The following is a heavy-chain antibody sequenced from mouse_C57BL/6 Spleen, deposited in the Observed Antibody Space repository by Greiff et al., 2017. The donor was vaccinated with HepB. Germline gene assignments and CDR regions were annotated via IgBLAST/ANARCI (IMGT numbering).Heavy chain of an antibody. V-gene: IGHV3-6*01. Sequence: EVKLQESGPGLVKPSQSLSLTCSVTGYSITSGYYWNWIRQFPGNKLEWMGYISYDGSNNYNPSLKNRISITRDTSKNQFFLKLNSVTTEDTATYYCARGGYDYDGYWGQGTTLTVSA. J-gene: IGHJ2*01. CDR1: GYSITSGYY. D-gene: IGHD2-4*01. CDR2: ISYDGSN. CDR3: ARGGYDYDGY.